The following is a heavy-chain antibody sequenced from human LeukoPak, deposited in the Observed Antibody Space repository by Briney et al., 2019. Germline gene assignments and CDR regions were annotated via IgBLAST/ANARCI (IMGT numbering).Heavy chain of an antibody. CDR2: IYPGDVAT. V-gene: IGHV5-51*01. CDR3: ARLRSGNYYNDFDC. J-gene: IGHJ4*02. CDR1: GSTLITYW. Sequence: GEPLKIPCKGPGSTLITYWSGGSGKIPGKGLNWLGIIYPGDVATTNSPSLQGQVTVSVDKSISTDYLQWSSLKASDTAMYYCARLRSGNYYNDFDCWGQGTQVAVSS. D-gene: IGHD3-10*01.